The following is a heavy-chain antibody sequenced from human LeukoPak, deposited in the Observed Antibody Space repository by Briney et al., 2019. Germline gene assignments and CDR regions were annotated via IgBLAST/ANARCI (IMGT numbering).Heavy chain of an antibody. CDR3: ARSGTLLTYCYDSSAFDAFDI. J-gene: IGHJ3*02. D-gene: IGHD3-22*01. CDR1: GGSISSSSYY. CDR2: IYYSGST. Sequence: PSETLSLTCTVSGGSISSSSYYWGWIRQPPGKGLEWIGSIYYSGSTYYNPSLKSRVTISVDTSKNQFSLKLSSVTAADTAVYYCARSGTLLTYCYDSSAFDAFDIWGQGTMVTVSS. V-gene: IGHV4-39*07.